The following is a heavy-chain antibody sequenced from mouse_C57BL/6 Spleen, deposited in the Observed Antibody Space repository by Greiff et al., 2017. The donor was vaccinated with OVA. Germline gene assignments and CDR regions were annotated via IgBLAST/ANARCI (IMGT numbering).Heavy chain of an antibody. J-gene: IGHJ3*01. CDR3: ASAYYSNPY. V-gene: IGHV1-26*01. CDR1: GYTFTDYY. Sequence: VQLQQSGPELVKPGASVKISCKASGYTFTDYYMNWVKQSHGKSLEWIGDINPNNGGTSYNQKFKGKATLTVDKSSSTAYMELRSLTSEDSAVYYCASAYYSNPYWGQGTLVTVSA. D-gene: IGHD2-5*01. CDR2: INPNNGGT.